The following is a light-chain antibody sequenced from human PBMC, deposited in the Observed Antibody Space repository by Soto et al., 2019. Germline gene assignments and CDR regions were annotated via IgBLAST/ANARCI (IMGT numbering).Light chain of an antibody. Sequence: QSVLTQPPSVSAAPGQKVTISCSGSSSNIGGNSVSWYQQLPGAAPKLLIYDDNKRPSGIPDRFSGSKSGTSATLGITGFQTGDEADYYCGSWDSSLSAYVFGTGTKV. V-gene: IGLV1-51*01. CDR3: GSWDSSLSAYV. J-gene: IGLJ1*01. CDR1: SSNIGGNS. CDR2: DDN.